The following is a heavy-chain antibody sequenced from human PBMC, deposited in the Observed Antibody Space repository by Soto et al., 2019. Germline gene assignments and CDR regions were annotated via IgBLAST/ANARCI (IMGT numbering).Heavy chain of an antibody. CDR1: GFTFNSYS. Sequence: EVQLVESGGGLVQPGGSLRLSCAASGFTFNSYSMNWVRQAPGKGLEWVSYISSGSSSIYYADSVKGRFTISRDNAKDSLYLQMNSLRVEDTALYYCARSDGMGDWGQGTLVTVSS. J-gene: IGHJ4*02. CDR3: ARSDGMGD. CDR2: ISSGSSSI. V-gene: IGHV3-48*01.